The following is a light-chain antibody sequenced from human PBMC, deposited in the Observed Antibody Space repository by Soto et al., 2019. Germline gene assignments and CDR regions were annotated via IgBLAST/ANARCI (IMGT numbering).Light chain of an antibody. CDR3: QQYSKWPIT. J-gene: IGKJ5*01. CDR1: QSVNSN. V-gene: IGKV3-15*01. Sequence: EMVMTQSPAILSVSPGARATLSCRASQSVNSNYLAWYQQHPGQPPRLLIYGISTRATGIPARFSGSGSGTEFSLTISSPQSEDFAVYYCQQYSKWPITFGQGTRLEIK. CDR2: GIS.